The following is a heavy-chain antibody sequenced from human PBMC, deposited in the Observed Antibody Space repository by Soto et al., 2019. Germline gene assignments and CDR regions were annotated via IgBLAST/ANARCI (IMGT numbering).Heavy chain of an antibody. D-gene: IGHD3-10*01. CDR3: ARLPPPTDYYGSGRANAFDI. V-gene: IGHV4-59*01. Sequence: SETLSLTCTVSGDSISSYYWNWIRQSPGKGLEWIGYIYYSGSTNYNPSLKSRVTKSGDTSKNQVSMKLSTVNAADTAVFYCARLPPPTDYYGSGRANAFDIWGQGTMVT. CDR1: GDSISSYY. CDR2: IYYSGST. J-gene: IGHJ3*02.